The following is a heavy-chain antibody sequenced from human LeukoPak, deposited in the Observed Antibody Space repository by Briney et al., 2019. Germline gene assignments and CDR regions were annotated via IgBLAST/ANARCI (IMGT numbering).Heavy chain of an antibody. V-gene: IGHV3-23*01. J-gene: IGHJ6*02. CDR2: ISGGGVTT. Sequence: GGSLRLSCVGSGFTSIAYALTWARQAPGKGLEWVSGISGGGVTTYYADSVKGRFTISRDNSKNTLYLQTNSLRADDTAIYYCARNQQLGGHSYYYYGMDVWGQGTTVTVSS. CDR1: GFTSIAYA. CDR3: ARNQQLGGHSYYYYGMDV. D-gene: IGHD3-16*01.